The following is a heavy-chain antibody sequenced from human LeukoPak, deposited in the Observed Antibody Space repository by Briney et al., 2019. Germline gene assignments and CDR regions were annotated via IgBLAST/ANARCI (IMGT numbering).Heavy chain of an antibody. V-gene: IGHV1-18*01. CDR3: ARGKGDYYASKAIDY. D-gene: IGHD3-10*01. Sequence: ASVKVSCKTSGYTFRSYDISWVRQAPGQGLEWMGWISDYNANTKFAQNLQGRVTLTTDTRTSTAYMELRSLRSDETGVYYSARGKGDYYASKAIDYWGQGTLVTVSS. CDR2: ISDYNANT. CDR1: GYTFRSYD. J-gene: IGHJ4*02.